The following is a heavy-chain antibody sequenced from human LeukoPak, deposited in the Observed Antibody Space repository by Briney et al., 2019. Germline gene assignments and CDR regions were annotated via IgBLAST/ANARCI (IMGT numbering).Heavy chain of an antibody. V-gene: IGHV3-21*01. CDR3: ASSRVATSDS. Sequence: GSLRLSFAASGITLRSFTINLVRQAPGEGLEWVSSISSSGSDMYYAESVKGRFTISRDNAKNSLCLQMNSLRAEDTAVYYCASSRVATSDSWGQGTLVTVSS. D-gene: IGHD5-12*01. J-gene: IGHJ4*02. CDR1: GITLRSFT. CDR2: ISSSGSDM.